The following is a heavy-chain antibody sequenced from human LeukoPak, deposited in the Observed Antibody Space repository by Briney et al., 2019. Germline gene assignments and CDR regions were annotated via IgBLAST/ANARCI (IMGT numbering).Heavy chain of an antibody. CDR2: IYYSGST. Sequence: SETLSLTCTVSGGSFSSYFWSWIRQPPGKGLEWIGYIYYSGSTHYNSSLKSRVTISLDTSRNQFSLEVSSVTAAESPVYYWVTHRYDRLLFYYWGQGTLVTVSS. J-gene: IGHJ4*02. V-gene: IGHV4-59*03. CDR3: VTHRYDRLLFYY. D-gene: IGHD3-16*02. CDR1: GGSFSSYF.